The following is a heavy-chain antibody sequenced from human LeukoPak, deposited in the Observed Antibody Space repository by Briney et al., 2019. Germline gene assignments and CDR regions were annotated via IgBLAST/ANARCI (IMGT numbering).Heavy chain of an antibody. CDR3: ARAPGYSYASDY. J-gene: IGHJ4*02. V-gene: IGHV3-21*01. Sequence: GGSLRLSCAASGFAFSSYSMNWVRQAPGKGLEWVSSISSSSSYIYYADSVKGRFTISRDNAKNSLYLQMNSLRAEDTAVYYCARAPGYSYASDYWGQGTLVTVSS. CDR2: ISSSSSYI. D-gene: IGHD5-18*01. CDR1: GFAFSSYS.